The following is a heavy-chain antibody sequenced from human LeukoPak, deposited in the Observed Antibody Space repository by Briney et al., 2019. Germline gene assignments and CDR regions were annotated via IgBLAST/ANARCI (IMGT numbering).Heavy chain of an antibody. D-gene: IGHD6-19*01. J-gene: IGHJ5*02. CDR2: ISYDGSNK. CDR1: GFTFSSYA. CDR3: ARDTAGTLP. Sequence: GGSLRLSCAASGFTFSSYAMHWVRRAPGKGLEGVAVISYDGSNKYYADSVKGRFTISRDNSKNTLYLQMNSLRAEDTAVYYCARDTAGTLPWGQGTLVTVSS. V-gene: IGHV3-30-3*01.